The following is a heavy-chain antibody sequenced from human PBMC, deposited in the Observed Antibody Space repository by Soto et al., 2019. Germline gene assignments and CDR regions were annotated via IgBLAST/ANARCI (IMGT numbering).Heavy chain of an antibody. V-gene: IGHV1-69*13. CDR2: IIPIFGTA. Sequence: ASVKVSCKAPGGTFSSYAISWVRQAPGQGLEWMGGIIPIFGTANYAQKFQGRVTITADESTSTAYMELRSLRSDDTAVYYCARRWGYCSGGSCYKRSDNWFDPWGQGTLVTVSS. CDR3: ARRWGYCSGGSCYKRSDNWFDP. CDR1: GGTFSSYA. D-gene: IGHD2-15*01. J-gene: IGHJ5*02.